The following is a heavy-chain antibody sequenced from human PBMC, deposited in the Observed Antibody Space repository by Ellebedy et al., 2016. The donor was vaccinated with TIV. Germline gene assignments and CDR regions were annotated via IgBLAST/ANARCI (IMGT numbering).Heavy chain of an antibody. CDR2: INPGGSVK. D-gene: IGHD2-15*01. Sequence: GESLKISCAASGSTISSYWMSWVRQAPGKGLEWVANINPGGSVKYYMDFVKGRFTISRDNAKNALYRQMNSLRDEDTAVYYCGGGGGSWDYWGQGTLVTVSS. V-gene: IGHV3-7*04. J-gene: IGHJ4*02. CDR1: GSTISSYW. CDR3: GGGGGSWDY.